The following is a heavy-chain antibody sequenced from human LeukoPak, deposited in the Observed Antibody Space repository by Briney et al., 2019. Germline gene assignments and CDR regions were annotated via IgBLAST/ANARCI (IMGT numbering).Heavy chain of an antibody. J-gene: IGHJ4*02. D-gene: IGHD3-9*01. CDR3: ARVEDYDILTGFDY. V-gene: IGHV3-7*01. CDR2: IKQDGSEK. Sequence: PGGSLRLSCAASGFTFSSYWMNWVRQAPGKGLEWVANIKQDGSEKYYVDSVKGRFTISRDNAKNSLYLQMNSLRAEDTAVYYCARVEDYDILTGFDYWGQGTLVTVSS. CDR1: GFTFSSYW.